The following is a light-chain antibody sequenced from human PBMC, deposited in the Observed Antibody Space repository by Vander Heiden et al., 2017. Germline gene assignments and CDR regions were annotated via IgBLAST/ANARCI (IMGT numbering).Light chain of an antibody. CDR1: QSVSSN. Sequence: IVMTQSPATLSVSPGARATLSCRASQSVSSNLAWYQQKPGQAPRLLIYGASTRATGIPARFSGSGSGTEFTLTISSLQSEDFAVYYCQQYSNGPPGYTFGQGTKLEIK. CDR2: GAS. J-gene: IGKJ2*01. V-gene: IGKV3-15*01. CDR3: QQYSNGPPGYT.